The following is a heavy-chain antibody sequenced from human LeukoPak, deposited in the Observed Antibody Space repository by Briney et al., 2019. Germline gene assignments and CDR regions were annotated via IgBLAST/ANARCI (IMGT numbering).Heavy chain of an antibody. D-gene: IGHD3-22*01. CDR2: IIPIFGTA. CDR3: ARDTMIVPFDY. CDR1: GGTFSSYA. Sequence: GASVKVSCKASGGTFSSYAISWVRQAPGQGLEWMGGIIPIFGTANYAQKLQGRVTMTTDTSTSTAYMELRSLRSDDTAVYYCARDTMIVPFDYWGQGTLVTVSS. V-gene: IGHV1-69*05. J-gene: IGHJ4*02.